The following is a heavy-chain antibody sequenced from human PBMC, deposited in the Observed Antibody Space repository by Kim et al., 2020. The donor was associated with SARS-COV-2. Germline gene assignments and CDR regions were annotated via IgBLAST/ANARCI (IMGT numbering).Heavy chain of an antibody. Sequence: GSTNYNPSLKSRVTISVDTSKNQFSLKLSSVTAADTAVYYCARITTGWFDPWGQGTLVTVSS. CDR2: GST. J-gene: IGHJ5*02. V-gene: IGHV4-4*09. D-gene: IGHD4-17*01. CDR3: ARITTGWFDP.